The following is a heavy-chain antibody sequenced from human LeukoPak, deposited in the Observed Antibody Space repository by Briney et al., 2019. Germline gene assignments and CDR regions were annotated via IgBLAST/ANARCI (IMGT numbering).Heavy chain of an antibody. J-gene: IGHJ5*02. CDR3: ASSGYDFWSGPSYNWFDP. D-gene: IGHD3-3*01. CDR2: ISSSGSTI. Sequence: PGGSLRLSCAASGFTFSDYYMSWIRQAPGKGLEWVSYISSSGSTIYYADSVKGRFTISRDNAKNSLYLQMNSLRAEDTAVYYGASSGYDFWSGPSYNWFDPWGQGTLVTVSS. V-gene: IGHV3-11*04. CDR1: GFTFSDYY.